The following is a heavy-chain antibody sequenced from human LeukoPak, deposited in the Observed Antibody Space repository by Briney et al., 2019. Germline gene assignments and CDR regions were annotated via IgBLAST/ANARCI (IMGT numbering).Heavy chain of an antibody. CDR2: INWNGGST. CDR1: GRAFNDNG. Sequence: CLGLAGAASGRAFNDNGVGSVRQDTGKGLEWVSGINWNGGSTGHADSVKGRFTISRDNAKNSLYLQMNSLRAEDTARYHCAKHPGRSGYRSNWYVSYFDSWGQGALVTVSS. CDR3: AKHPGRSGYRSNWYVSYFDS. D-gene: IGHD6-13*01. V-gene: IGHV3-20*01. J-gene: IGHJ4*02.